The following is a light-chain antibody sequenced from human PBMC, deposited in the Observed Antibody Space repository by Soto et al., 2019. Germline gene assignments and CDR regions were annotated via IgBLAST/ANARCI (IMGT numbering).Light chain of an antibody. CDR1: QSISSW. J-gene: IGKJ4*01. V-gene: IGKV1-5*03. CDR3: QQYDSYPLT. CDR2: KTS. Sequence: DIQMTQSPSTLSASVGDRVTITCRASQSISSWLAWYQKKPGKAPNLLIYKTSSLESGVPSRFSGSGSGTEFTLTVNSLQPYDFATYYCQQYDSYPLTFGGGNKVDIK.